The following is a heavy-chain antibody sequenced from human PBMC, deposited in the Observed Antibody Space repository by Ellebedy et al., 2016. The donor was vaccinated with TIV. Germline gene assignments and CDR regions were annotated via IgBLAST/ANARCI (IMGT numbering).Heavy chain of an antibody. D-gene: IGHD2-15*01. V-gene: IGHV3-74*01. J-gene: IGHJ6*02. CDR1: GFIFKNFL. Sequence: GESLKISCGASGFIFKNFLMYWVRQAPGKGPEWVSRISGDGRTTNYADSVKGRFTISRDNAKNSLYLQMNSLRAEDTAVYYCAREILEYCSGGSCLLGTYYYYGMDVWGQGTTVTVSS. CDR3: AREILEYCSGGSCLLGTYYYYGMDV. CDR2: ISGDGRTT.